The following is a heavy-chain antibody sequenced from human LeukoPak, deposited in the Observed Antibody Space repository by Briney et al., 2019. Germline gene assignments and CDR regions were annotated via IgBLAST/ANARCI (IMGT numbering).Heavy chain of an antibody. CDR2: ISGSGDST. V-gene: IGHV3-23*01. CDR1: GFTFSSYA. Sequence: PGGSLRLSCAASGFTFSSYAMSWVRQAPGKGLEWVSFISGSGDSTYYADSVKGRFTISRDNSKNTLYLQMNSLRGEDTAVHYCAKEGSYSGSRFDYWGQGTLVTVSS. D-gene: IGHD1-26*01. CDR3: AKEGSYSGSRFDY. J-gene: IGHJ4*02.